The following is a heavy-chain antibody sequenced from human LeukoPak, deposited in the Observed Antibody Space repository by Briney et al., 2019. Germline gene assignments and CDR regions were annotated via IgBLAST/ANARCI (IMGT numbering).Heavy chain of an antibody. D-gene: IGHD2-21*02. J-gene: IGHJ4*02. CDR1: GGTFISYA. Sequence: SVKVSCKASGGTFISYAISWVRQAPGQGLEWMGGIIPIFGTANYAQRFQGRVTITTDESTSTAYMELSSLRSEDTAVYYCARVIGVVTAMIGGYYFDYWGQGTLVTVSS. V-gene: IGHV1-69*05. CDR3: ARVIGVVTAMIGGYYFDY. CDR2: IIPIFGTA.